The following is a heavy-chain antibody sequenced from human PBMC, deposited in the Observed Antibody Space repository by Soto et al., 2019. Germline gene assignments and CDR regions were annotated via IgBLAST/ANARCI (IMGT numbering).Heavy chain of an antibody. CDR1: GCTFTSYY. D-gene: IGHD6-6*01. CDR2: INPSGGSK. J-gene: IGHJ6*02. Sequence: VASVNVSCKASGCTFTSYYMHRVRQAPGQGLEWMGIINPSGGSKSYAQKFQGRGTMTRDTSTSTVYMELSSLRSEDTAVYYCATLANRSSGGRGVYGIDVWGQGTLVTVSS. V-gene: IGHV1-46*01. CDR3: ATLANRSSGGRGVYGIDV.